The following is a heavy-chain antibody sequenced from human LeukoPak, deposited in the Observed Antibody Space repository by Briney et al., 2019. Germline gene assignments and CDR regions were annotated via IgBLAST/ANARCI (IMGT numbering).Heavy chain of an antibody. CDR3: ARGQDYGDYDNAFDI. CDR2: ISAYNGNT. D-gene: IGHD4-17*01. CDR1: GYTFTSYG. J-gene: IGHJ3*02. V-gene: IGHV1-18*01. Sequence: ASVKVSCKASGYTFTSYGISWVRQAPGQGLEWMGWISAYNGNTNYAQKLQGRVTMTTDTSTSTAYMELRSLRSDGTAVYYCARGQDYGDYDNAFDIWGQGTMVTVSS.